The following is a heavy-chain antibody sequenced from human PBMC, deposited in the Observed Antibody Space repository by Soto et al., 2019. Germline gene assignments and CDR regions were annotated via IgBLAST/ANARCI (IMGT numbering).Heavy chain of an antibody. D-gene: IGHD2-2*01. CDR1: GYTFTSYA. Sequence: ASVKVSCKASGYTFTSYAIHWVRQAPGQRLEWMGWISAYNGNTNYAQKLQGRVTMTTDTSTSTAYMELRSLRSDDTAVYYCARDCSSTSCPLYYYYMDVWGKGTTVTVSS. CDR3: ARDCSSTSCPLYYYYMDV. V-gene: IGHV1-18*01. CDR2: ISAYNGNT. J-gene: IGHJ6*03.